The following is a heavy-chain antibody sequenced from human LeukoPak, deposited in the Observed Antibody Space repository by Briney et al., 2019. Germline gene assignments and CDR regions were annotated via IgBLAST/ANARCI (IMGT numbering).Heavy chain of an antibody. CDR2: ISAYNGNA. CDR1: GYTFTSYG. V-gene: IGHV1-18*01. D-gene: IGHD2-15*01. CDR3: ARMSVVVVAPDY. Sequence: ASVKVSCKASGYTFTSYGISWVRQAPGQGLEWMGWISAYNGNANYAQKLQGRVTMTTDTSTSTAYMELRSLRSDDTAVYYCARMSVVVVAPDYWGQGTLVTVSS. J-gene: IGHJ4*02.